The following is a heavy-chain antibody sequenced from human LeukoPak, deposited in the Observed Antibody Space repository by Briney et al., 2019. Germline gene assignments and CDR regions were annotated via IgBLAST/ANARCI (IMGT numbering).Heavy chain of an antibody. Sequence: PSETLSLTCTASGGSISDYYWNWIRQPAGKRLEWIGRIYNSGSTNYNPSLKSRVTMSIDTSKNQFSLKLSSVTAADTALYYCVRGILWFGENWFDPWGQGTLVTVSS. J-gene: IGHJ5*02. CDR3: VRGILWFGENWFDP. CDR2: IYNSGST. CDR1: GGSISDYY. D-gene: IGHD3-10*01. V-gene: IGHV4-4*07.